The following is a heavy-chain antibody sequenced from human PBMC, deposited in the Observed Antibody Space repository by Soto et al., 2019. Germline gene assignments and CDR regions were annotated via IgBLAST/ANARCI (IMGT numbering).Heavy chain of an antibody. V-gene: IGHV4-61*01. CDR3: ARAVGRDGSSWYRGGYDS. J-gene: IGHJ4*02. CDR2: IYYSGST. Sequence: SETLSLTCTVSGGSVSSGSYYWSWIRQPPGKGLEWIGYIYYSGSTNYNPSLKSRVTISVDTSKNQFSLKLSSVTAADTAVYYCARAVGRDGSSWYRGGYDSWGQGTQVTVSS. D-gene: IGHD1-26*01. CDR1: GGSVSSGSYY.